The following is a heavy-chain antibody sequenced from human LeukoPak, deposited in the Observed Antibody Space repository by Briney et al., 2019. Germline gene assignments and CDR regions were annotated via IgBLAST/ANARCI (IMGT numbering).Heavy chain of an antibody. J-gene: IGHJ4*02. CDR2: INPNSGGT. CDR3: ARDHDSSGYYLPY. V-gene: IGHV1-2*02. CDR1: GYTFIGYY. Sequence: GASVKVSCKASGYTFIGYYMHWVRQAPGQGLEWMGWINPNSGGTNYAQKFQGRVTMTRDTSISTAYMELSRLRSDDTAVYYCARDHDSSGYYLPYWGQGTLVTVSS. D-gene: IGHD3-22*01.